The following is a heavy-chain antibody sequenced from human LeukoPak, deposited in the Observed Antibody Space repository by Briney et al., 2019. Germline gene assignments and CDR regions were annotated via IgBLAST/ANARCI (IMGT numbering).Heavy chain of an antibody. CDR1: GFAFSSYA. V-gene: IGHV3-23*01. CDR2: TSGSGGST. Sequence: GGSLRLSCAASGFAFSSYAMSWVRQAPGKGLEWVPATSGSGGSTYYADSVKGRFTISRDNSKNTLYLQMNSLRAEDTAVYYCAKEVFQGTRIFDYWGQGTLVTVSS. CDR3: AKEVFQGTRIFDY. J-gene: IGHJ4*02. D-gene: IGHD1-1*01.